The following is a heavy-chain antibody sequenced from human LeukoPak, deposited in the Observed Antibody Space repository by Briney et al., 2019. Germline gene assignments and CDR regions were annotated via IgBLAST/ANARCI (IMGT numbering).Heavy chain of an antibody. D-gene: IGHD6-19*01. CDR2: ISGSGGST. Sequence: GGSLRLSCAASGFTFSSYAMGWVRQAPGKGLEWVSAISGSGGSTYYADSVKGRFTISRDNSKNTLYLQMNSLRAEDTAVYYCAKDLSVAVAGFRENDAFDIWGQGTMVTVSS. V-gene: IGHV3-23*01. CDR3: AKDLSVAVAGFRENDAFDI. J-gene: IGHJ3*02. CDR1: GFTFSSYA.